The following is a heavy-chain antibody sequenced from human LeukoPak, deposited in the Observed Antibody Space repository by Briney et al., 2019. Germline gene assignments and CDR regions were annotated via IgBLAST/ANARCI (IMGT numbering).Heavy chain of an antibody. V-gene: IGHV1-18*01. D-gene: IGHD1-26*01. CDR3: ARVDSGRYYGHDY. CDR1: GYTLSKYD. J-gene: IGHJ4*02. CDR2: ISVYNGNT. Sequence: GASVKVSCKASGYTLSKYDISWVRQAPGQGLEWMGWISVYNGNTNYAPKLQGRVTMTTETSTSTAYMELRSLRSDDTAIYYCARVDSGRYYGHDYWGQGTLVTVTS.